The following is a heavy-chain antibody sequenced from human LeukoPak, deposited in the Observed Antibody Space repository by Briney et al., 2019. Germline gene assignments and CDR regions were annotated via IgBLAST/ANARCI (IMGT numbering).Heavy chain of an antibody. CDR3: ARVGGRGSIGGDC. V-gene: IGHV3-74*03. D-gene: IGHD3-10*01. CDR1: GFAFSTYW. CDR2: IKSDGSST. Sequence: PGGSLRLSCAASGFAFSTYWMHWVRQAPGNGLVWVSRIKSDGSSTTYEDFVKGRFTVSRDNAKNTLYLQMSSLRAEDTAMYFCARVGGRGSIGGDCWGQGTLVTVSS. J-gene: IGHJ4*02.